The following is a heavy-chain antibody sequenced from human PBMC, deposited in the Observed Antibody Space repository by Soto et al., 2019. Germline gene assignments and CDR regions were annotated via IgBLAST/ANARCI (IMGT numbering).Heavy chain of an antibody. Sequence: ASVKVSCKASGYTFTSYGISWVRQAPGQGLEWMGWISAYNGNTNYAQKLQGRVTMTTDTSTSTAYMELRSLRSDDTAVYYCARDHHGGNSSWLDPWDKATLVTVSS. J-gene: IGHJ5*02. CDR3: ARDHHGGNSSWLDP. CDR1: GYTFTSYG. V-gene: IGHV1-18*04. CDR2: ISAYNGNT. D-gene: IGHD2-21*02.